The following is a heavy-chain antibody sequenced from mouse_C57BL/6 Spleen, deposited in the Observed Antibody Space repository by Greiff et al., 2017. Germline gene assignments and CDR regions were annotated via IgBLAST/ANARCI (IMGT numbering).Heavy chain of an antibody. J-gene: IGHJ3*01. V-gene: IGHV5-12*01. CDR1: GFTFSDYY. Sequence: EVNLVESGGGLVQPGGSLTLSCAASGFTFSDYYMYWVRQTPEKRLEWVASISNGGGSTCYPDTVKGRFTISRDNAKNTLYLQMSRLKSEDTAMYYCASPDYYGSSYGGVWFAYWGQGTLVTVSA. CDR3: ASPDYYGSSYGGVWFAY. CDR2: ISNGGGST. D-gene: IGHD1-1*01.